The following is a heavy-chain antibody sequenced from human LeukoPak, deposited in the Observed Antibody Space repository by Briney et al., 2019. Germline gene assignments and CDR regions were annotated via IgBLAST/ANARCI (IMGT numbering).Heavy chain of an antibody. CDR3: ARDWDPITGTTRWFDP. Sequence: ASVKVSCKASGYSFTGYYMHWVRQAPEQGLEWMGWINVNNGDTNYAQKFQGRVTVTRDTSISTAYMELSRLRSDDTAVYYCARDWDPITGTTRWFDPWGQGTLVTVSS. V-gene: IGHV1-2*02. CDR1: GYSFTGYY. D-gene: IGHD1-7*01. J-gene: IGHJ5*02. CDR2: INVNNGDT.